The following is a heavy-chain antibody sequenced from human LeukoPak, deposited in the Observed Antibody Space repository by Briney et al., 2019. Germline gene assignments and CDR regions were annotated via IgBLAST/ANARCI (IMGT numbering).Heavy chain of an antibody. CDR3: ARGAYSSSPDYFDS. Sequence: GRSLRLSCAASGFTFSSYGMHWVRQAPGKGLEWVAVIWYDGSNKYYADSVKGRFTISRDNSKNTLYLQMNSLRAEDTAVYYCARGAYSSSPDYFDSWGQGTLVTVSS. D-gene: IGHD6-13*01. V-gene: IGHV3-33*01. J-gene: IGHJ4*02. CDR2: IWYDGSNK. CDR1: GFTFSSYG.